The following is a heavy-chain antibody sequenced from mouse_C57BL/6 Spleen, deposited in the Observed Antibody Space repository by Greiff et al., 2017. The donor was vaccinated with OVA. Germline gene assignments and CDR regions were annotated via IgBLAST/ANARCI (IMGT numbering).Heavy chain of an antibody. D-gene: IGHD5-1-1*01. CDR3: ARKAIPWYFDV. CDR2: ISSGSSTI. J-gene: IGHJ1*03. Sequence: DVKLVESGGGLVKPGGSLKLSCAASGFTFSDYGMHWVRQAPEKGLEWVAYISSGSSTIYYADTVKGRFTISRDNAKNTLFLQMTSLRSEDTAMYYCARKAIPWYFDVWGTGTTVTVSS. V-gene: IGHV5-17*01. CDR1: GFTFSDYG.